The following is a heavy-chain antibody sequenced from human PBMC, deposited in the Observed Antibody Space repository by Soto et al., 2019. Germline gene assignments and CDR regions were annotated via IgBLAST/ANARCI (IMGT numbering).Heavy chain of an antibody. Sequence: QVQLVQSGAEVKKPGASVKVSCKASGYTFTSYAMHWVRQAPGQRLEWMGWINAGNGNTKYSQKFQGRVTITRDTSASTGYMELSSLRSEDTAVYYCARVDLPFRGETAGMDVWGQGTTVTVSS. V-gene: IGHV1-3*01. D-gene: IGHD3-10*01. CDR1: GYTFTSYA. CDR2: INAGNGNT. CDR3: ARVDLPFRGETAGMDV. J-gene: IGHJ6*02.